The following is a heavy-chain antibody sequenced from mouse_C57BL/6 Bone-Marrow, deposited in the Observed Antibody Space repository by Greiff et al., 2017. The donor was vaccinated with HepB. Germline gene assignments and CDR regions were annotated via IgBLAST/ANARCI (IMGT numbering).Heavy chain of an antibody. CDR1: GFNIKDDY. Sequence: VQLQQSGAELVRPGASVKLSCTASGFNIKDDYMHWVKQRPEQGLEWIGWIDPENGDTEYASKFQGKATITADTSSNTAYLQLSSLTSEDTAVYYCTTLITTVVESDYWGQGTTLTVSS. J-gene: IGHJ2*01. CDR2: IDPENGDT. V-gene: IGHV14-4*01. D-gene: IGHD1-1*01. CDR3: TTLITTVVESDY.